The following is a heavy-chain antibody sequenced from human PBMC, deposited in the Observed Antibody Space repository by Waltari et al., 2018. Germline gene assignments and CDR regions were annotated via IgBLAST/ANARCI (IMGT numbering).Heavy chain of an antibody. D-gene: IGHD3-9*01. CDR1: GYTFTGYY. Sequence: QVQLVQSGAEVKKPGASVKVSCKASGYTFTGYYMHWVRQAPGQGLEWVGWINPNSGGTNYAQKFQGRVTMTRDTSISTAYMELSRLRSDDTAVYYCARELNYDILTGGDNWFDPWGQGTLVTVSS. CDR2: INPNSGGT. V-gene: IGHV1-2*02. CDR3: ARELNYDILTGGDNWFDP. J-gene: IGHJ5*02.